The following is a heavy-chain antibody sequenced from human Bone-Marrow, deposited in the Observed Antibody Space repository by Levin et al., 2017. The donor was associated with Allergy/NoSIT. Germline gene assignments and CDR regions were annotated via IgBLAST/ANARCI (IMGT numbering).Heavy chain of an antibody. J-gene: IGHJ4*02. V-gene: IGHV3-9*01. CDR2: ITWNSAKI. CDR1: GFTFDDYA. Sequence: SLKISCAASGFTFDDYAMHWVRQIPGKGLEWVSGITWNSAKIAYGDSFKGRFTISRDNAKNSLDLQMNSLRPEDTALYYCAKDMASGYFLALDYWGQGALVTVSS. CDR3: AKDMASGYFLALDY. D-gene: IGHD5-12*01.